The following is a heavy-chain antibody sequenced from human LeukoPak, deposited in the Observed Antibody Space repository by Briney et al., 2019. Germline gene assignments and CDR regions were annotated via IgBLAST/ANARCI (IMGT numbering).Heavy chain of an antibody. CDR1: GGSFTDYF. Sequence: SETLSLTCDVFGGSFTDYFWTWIRQSPGKGLEWIGEINDYTGNTNYNPSLNSRVPISLEKSKNQFSLELRSVTAADTAVNYCARGRVAKIVVVHSFQYGMDVWGQGTTVTVSS. CDR2: INDYTGNT. CDR3: ARGRVAKIVVVHSFQYGMDV. J-gene: IGHJ6*02. V-gene: IGHV4-34*01. D-gene: IGHD3-22*01.